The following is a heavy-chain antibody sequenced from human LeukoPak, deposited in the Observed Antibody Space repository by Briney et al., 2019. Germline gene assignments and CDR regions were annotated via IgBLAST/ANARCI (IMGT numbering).Heavy chain of an antibody. CDR3: ARFSCYIDY. J-gene: IGHJ4*02. Sequence: SETLSLTCTVSGGSIRSYYWSWIRQPPGKGLEWIGYIYYSGSTNYHPSLKSRVTISVDTSKNQFSLTLSSVTAADTAVYYCARFSCYIDYWGQGILVTVSS. V-gene: IGHV4-59*01. CDR1: GGSIRSYY. CDR2: IYYSGST.